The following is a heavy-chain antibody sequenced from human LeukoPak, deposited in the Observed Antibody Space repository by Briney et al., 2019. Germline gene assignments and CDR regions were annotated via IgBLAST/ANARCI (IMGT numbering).Heavy chain of an antibody. CDR1: GGSISSGDYY. J-gene: IGHJ3*02. CDR3: ARTLGSVDAFDI. V-gene: IGHV4-30-4*08. Sequence: SQTLSLTCTVSGGSISSGDYYWSWIRQPPGKGLEWIGYIYYSGSTYYNPSLRSRVTISVDTSKNQFSLKLSSVTAADTAVYYCARTLGSVDAFDIWGQGTMVTVSS. D-gene: IGHD3-16*01. CDR2: IYYSGST.